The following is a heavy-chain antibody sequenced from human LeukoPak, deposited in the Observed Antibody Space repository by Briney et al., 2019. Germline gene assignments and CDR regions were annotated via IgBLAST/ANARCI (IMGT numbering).Heavy chain of an antibody. D-gene: IGHD3-3*01. J-gene: IGHJ6*03. CDR1: GYTFTSYG. Sequence: GASVKVSCKASGYTFTSYGISWVRQAPGQGLEWMGWISAYNGNTNYAQKLQGRVTMTTDTSTSTAYMELRSLRSDDTAVYYCARTNLEWLSFRRYYYYYYMDVWGKGTTVTVSS. CDR3: ARTNLEWLSFRRYYYYYYMDV. CDR2: ISAYNGNT. V-gene: IGHV1-18*01.